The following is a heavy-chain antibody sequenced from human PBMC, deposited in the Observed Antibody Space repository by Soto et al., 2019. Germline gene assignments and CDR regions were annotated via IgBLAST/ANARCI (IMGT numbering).Heavy chain of an antibody. Sequence: QLQLQESGPGLVKPSETLSLTCTVSGGSISSSSYYWGWIRQPPGKGLEWIGSIYYSGRTYYNPSLKSRITISVATSKNQVPLTLSSVTSADTAVSYCARHGFMSTSCYAPVPPVMDYWGQGTLVTVSS. V-gene: IGHV4-39*01. D-gene: IGHD2-2*01. J-gene: IGHJ4*02. CDR2: IYYSGRT. CDR3: ARHGFMSTSCYAPVPPVMDY. CDR1: GGSISSSSYY.